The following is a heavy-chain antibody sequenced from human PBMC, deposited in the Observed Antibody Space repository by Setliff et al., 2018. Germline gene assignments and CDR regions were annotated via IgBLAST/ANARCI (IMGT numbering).Heavy chain of an antibody. CDR1: GGSISSGGYY. J-gene: IGHJ3*02. V-gene: IGHV4-61*08. D-gene: IGHD3-22*01. Sequence: SESLSLTCTVSGGSISSGGYYWSWIRQHPGKGLEWIGYIHYSGSTYYNPSLKSRVTISVDTSKNQFSLKLSSVTAAETDVYYCARASYYYDSSGYYGAGAFDIWGQGTMVTVSS. CDR3: ARASYYYDSSGYYGAGAFDI. CDR2: IHYSGST.